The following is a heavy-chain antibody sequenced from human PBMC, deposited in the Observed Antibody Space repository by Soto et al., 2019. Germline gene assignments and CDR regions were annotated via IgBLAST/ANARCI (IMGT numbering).Heavy chain of an antibody. CDR2: INSNGEST. Sequence: EVQLLEAGGGLVQPGGSLRLSCVASGFTFSRYVMSWVRQAPGKGLEWVSTINSNGESTYYGDSVKRRFTVSRDKSKNSLYTQMNSLRGEEAAVYFCSRGPDGTYGSRSSGRYYFDYWCQGALVTVSS. V-gene: IGHV3-23*01. J-gene: IGHJ4*02. CDR3: SRGPDGTYGSRSSGRYYFDY. CDR1: GFTFSRYV. D-gene: IGHD2-2*01.